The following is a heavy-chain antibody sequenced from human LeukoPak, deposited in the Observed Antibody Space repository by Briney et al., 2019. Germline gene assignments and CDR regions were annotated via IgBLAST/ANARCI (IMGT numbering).Heavy chain of an antibody. CDR1: GFTFNNYA. CDR3: AKADIVGAWRHYFDY. J-gene: IGHJ4*02. V-gene: IGHV3-21*01. CDR2: ISSSSSYI. D-gene: IGHD1-26*01. Sequence: GGSLRLSCAASGFTFNNYAMSWVRQAPGKGLEWVSSISSSSSYIYYADSVKGRFTISRGNAKNSLYLQMNSLRAEDTAVYYCAKADIVGAWRHYFDYWGQGTLITVSS.